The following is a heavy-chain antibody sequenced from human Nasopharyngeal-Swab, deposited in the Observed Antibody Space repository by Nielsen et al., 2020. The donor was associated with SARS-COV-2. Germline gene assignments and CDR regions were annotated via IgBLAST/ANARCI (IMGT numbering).Heavy chain of an antibody. CDR2: ISWNSGSI. V-gene: IGHV3-9*01. CDR1: GFTFDDYA. J-gene: IGHJ4*02. D-gene: IGHD2-8*01. CDR3: ATDGSDGPSY. Sequence: SLKISCAASGFTFDDYAMHWVQQAPGKGLEWVSGISWNSGSIGYADSVKGRFTISRDNAKNSLYLQMNSLRAEDTALYYCATDGSDGPSYWGQGTLVTVSS.